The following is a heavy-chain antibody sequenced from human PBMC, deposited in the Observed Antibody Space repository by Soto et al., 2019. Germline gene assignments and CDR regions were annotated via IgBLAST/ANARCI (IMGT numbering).Heavy chain of an antibody. D-gene: IGHD3-3*01. CDR2: IKQDGSEK. CDR1: VFTFSSYW. CDR3: ARDFGHAYYVDY. Sequence: PGGSMRLSCSASVFTFSSYWMSWVRQAPGKGLEWVANIKQDGSEKYYVDSVKGRFTISRDNAESSLYLQMNSLRDEDTGVYFCARDFGHAYYVDYWGRGTLVTVSP. J-gene: IGHJ4*02. V-gene: IGHV3-7*01.